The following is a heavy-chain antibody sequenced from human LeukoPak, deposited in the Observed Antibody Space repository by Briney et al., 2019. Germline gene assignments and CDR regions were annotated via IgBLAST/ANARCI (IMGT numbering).Heavy chain of an antibody. CDR3: ARSRFCTSGGCYYDY. CDR2: IKTDGSSA. J-gene: IGHJ4*02. Sequence: GGSLRLSCAASGFTFSSYWMHWVRQAPGKGLVWVSGIKTDGSSANYMDSVKGRLTISRDNAKNTLFLQMNSLRAEDTAVYYCARSRFCTSGGCYYDYWGQGILVTVSS. D-gene: IGHD2-8*01. CDR1: GFTFSSYW. V-gene: IGHV3-74*01.